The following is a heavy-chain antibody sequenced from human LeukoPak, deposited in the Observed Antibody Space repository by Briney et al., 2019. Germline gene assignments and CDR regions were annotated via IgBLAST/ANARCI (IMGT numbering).Heavy chain of an antibody. Sequence: GGSLRLSCAASGFTFSSYAMSWVRQAPGKGLEWVSAISGSGGDTYHADSVKGRFTISRDNSKNTLYLQMNSLRPEDTAVYYCARVPGSYYVDFDYWGQGTLVTVSS. CDR3: ARVPGSYYVDFDY. V-gene: IGHV3-23*01. CDR2: ISGSGGDT. CDR1: GFTFSSYA. D-gene: IGHD3-10*01. J-gene: IGHJ4*02.